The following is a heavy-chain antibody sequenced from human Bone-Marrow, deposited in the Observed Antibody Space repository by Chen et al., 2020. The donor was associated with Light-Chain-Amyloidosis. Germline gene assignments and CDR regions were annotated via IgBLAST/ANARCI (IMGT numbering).Heavy chain of an antibody. CDR2: INPNRGGT. CDR1: GYTFTGYH. V-gene: IGHV1-2*02. D-gene: IGHD3-3*01. CDR3: ARVMTEAVFGVVAAGMDV. Sequence: QVQLVQSGTAVKKPGASVKVSCKASGYTFTGYHLHWVRQAPGHGLEWMGWINPNRGGTNYAQKFQDRVTMTRDRSISTAYMEVSRLRADDTAVYYCARVMTEAVFGVVAAGMDVWGQGTTVTVSS. J-gene: IGHJ6*02.